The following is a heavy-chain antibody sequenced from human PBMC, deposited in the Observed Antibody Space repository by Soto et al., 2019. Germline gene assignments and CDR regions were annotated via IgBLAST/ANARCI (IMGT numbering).Heavy chain of an antibody. CDR1: GYTFTSYA. J-gene: IGHJ3*02. Sequence: ASVKVSCKASGYTFTSYAMHWVRQAPGQRLEWMGWINAGNGNTKYSQKFQGRVTITRDTSASTAYMELSSLRSEDTAVYYCARGWGDIVVVVAATGAFDIWGQGTMVTVSS. V-gene: IGHV1-3*01. D-gene: IGHD2-15*01. CDR3: ARGWGDIVVVVAATGAFDI. CDR2: INAGNGNT.